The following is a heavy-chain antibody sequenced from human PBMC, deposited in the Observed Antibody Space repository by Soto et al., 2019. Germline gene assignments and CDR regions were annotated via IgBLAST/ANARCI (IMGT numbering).Heavy chain of an antibody. CDR1: GFPFNTYA. J-gene: IGHJ5*02. CDR2: ISESGDNA. D-gene: IGHD5-18*01. V-gene: IGHV3-23*01. Sequence: GSLRLSCAASGFPFNTYAMSWVLQAPGKGPEWVSAISESGDNAFYADSVQGRFTISGDNSYNILYLQMNSLRAEDTALYFCAKGGYIYGLDPWGQGTLVTVSS. CDR3: AKGGYIYGLDP.